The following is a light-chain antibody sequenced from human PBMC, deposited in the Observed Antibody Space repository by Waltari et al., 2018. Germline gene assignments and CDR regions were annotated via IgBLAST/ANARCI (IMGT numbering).Light chain of an antibody. J-gene: IGLJ2*01. CDR2: DKN. CDR3: HSRDASGVAGS. V-gene: IGLV3-19*01. Sequence: SSELTQDPAVSVAMGQTVRITCHGDSLRSYYASWYQQRPGHAPILVIYDKNNRPSGVPDRFSGSSSHNTGSLTITGAQAEDEASYYCHSRDASGVAGSFGGGTKLTVL. CDR1: SLRSYY.